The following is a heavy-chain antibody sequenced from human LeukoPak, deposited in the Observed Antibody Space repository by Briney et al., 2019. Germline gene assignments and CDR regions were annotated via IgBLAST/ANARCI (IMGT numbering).Heavy chain of an antibody. D-gene: IGHD6-19*01. V-gene: IGHV4-59*12. J-gene: IGHJ5*02. CDR2: IYYSGTT. Sequence: SETLSLTCTVSGVSINSNNWSWIRQPPGKGLEWFGYIYYSGTTNYNPSLQTRVTISVDTSKNQFSLRLSYVTAADTAVYCCARRGRQWLWDFLLDTWGQGTLVTVSS. CDR1: GVSINSNN. CDR3: ARRGRQWLWDFLLDT.